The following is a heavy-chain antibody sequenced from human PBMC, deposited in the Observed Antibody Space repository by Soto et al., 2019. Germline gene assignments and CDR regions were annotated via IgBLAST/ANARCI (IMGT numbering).Heavy chain of an antibody. V-gene: IGHV3-21*01. Sequence: GGTLRVSSSASSFTFSSYSMNCLRQTPLKGLEWVSSISSSSSYIYYADSVKGRFTISRDNAKNSLYLQMNSLRAEDTAVYYCARDYYDSSGYPPCGMDVWGHGTTVTVSS. CDR2: ISSSSSYI. D-gene: IGHD3-22*01. CDR1: SFTFSSYS. CDR3: ARDYYDSSGYPPCGMDV. J-gene: IGHJ6*02.